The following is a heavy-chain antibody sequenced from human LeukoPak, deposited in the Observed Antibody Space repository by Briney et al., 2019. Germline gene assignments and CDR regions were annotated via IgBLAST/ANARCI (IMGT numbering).Heavy chain of an antibody. D-gene: IGHD5-24*01. CDR3: TTDRGYNTIDY. CDR2: IYSDNT. Sequence: GGSLRLSCTVSGFTVSSNSMSWVRQAPGKGLEWVSFIYSDNTHYSDSVKGRFTISRDNSKNTLYLQMNSLRAEDTAVYYCTTDRGYNTIDYWGQGTLVTVSS. J-gene: IGHJ4*02. V-gene: IGHV3-53*01. CDR1: GFTVSSNS.